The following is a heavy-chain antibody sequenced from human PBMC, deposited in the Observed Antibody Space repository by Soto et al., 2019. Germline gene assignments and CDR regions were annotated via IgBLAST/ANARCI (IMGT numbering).Heavy chain of an antibody. D-gene: IGHD2-8*01. V-gene: IGHV1-18*04. J-gene: IGHJ5*02. CDR1: GYTFSRYG. CDR3: ARVYSAGVPWYNWFDP. CDR2: ISVFTGTT. Sequence: ASVKVSCKASGYTFSRYGISWVRQVPGQGLEWMGWISVFTGTTNYAQKFQGRVTMTTDTSTTTASMELRDLRSDDTALYYCARVYSAGVPWYNWFDPWGQGTLVTVSS.